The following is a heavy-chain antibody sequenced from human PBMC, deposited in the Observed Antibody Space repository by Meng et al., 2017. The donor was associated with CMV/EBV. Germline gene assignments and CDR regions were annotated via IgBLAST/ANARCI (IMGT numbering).Heavy chain of an antibody. V-gene: IGHV3-7*01. CDR2: IKQDGSEK. CDR3: ARDADLAFDY. CDR1: GFTFSSYW. Sequence: GESLKISCAASGFTFSSYWMSWVRQAPGKGLEWVANIKQDGSEKYYVDSVKGRFTISRDNAKNSLYLQMNSLRAEDTAVDYCARDADLAFDYWGQGTLVTVSS. D-gene: IGHD3-3*01. J-gene: IGHJ4*02.